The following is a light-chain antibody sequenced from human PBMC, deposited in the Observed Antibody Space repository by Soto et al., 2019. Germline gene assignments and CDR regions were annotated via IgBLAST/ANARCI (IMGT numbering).Light chain of an antibody. J-gene: IGKJ2*01. V-gene: IGKV3-20*01. CDR3: QQYDRSPT. CDR2: GAS. CDR1: ESVSGSY. Sequence: EIVLTQSPGTLSLSPGERATLSCRASESVSGSYLAWYQQKPGQAPRLIMYGASNRATGIPGRFSGSGSGTHLTLSITRLEPEDLAVYYCQQYDRSPTFGQATKREIK.